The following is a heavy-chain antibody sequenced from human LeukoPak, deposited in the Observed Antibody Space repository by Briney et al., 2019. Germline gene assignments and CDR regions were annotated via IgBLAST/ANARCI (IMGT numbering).Heavy chain of an antibody. CDR1: GGSISSGGYS. CDR3: ARHFGSELWSFDY. J-gene: IGHJ4*02. CDR2: IYHSGST. V-gene: IGHV4-30-2*01. Sequence: PSETLSLTCAVSGGSISSGGYSWSWIRQPPGKGLEWIGYIYHSGSTYYNPSLKSRVTISVDTSKNQFSLKLSSVTAADTAVYYCARHFGSELWSFDYWGQGTLVTVSS. D-gene: IGHD5-18*01.